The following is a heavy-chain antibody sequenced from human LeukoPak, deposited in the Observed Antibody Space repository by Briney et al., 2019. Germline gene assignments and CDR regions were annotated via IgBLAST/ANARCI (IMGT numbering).Heavy chain of an antibody. CDR1: GFTFSSYA. D-gene: IGHD6-19*01. V-gene: IGHV3-23*01. CDR2: ISGSGGST. CDR3: AKDGMQWLVLPEYFQH. J-gene: IGHJ1*01. Sequence: PGGSLRLSCAASGFTFSSYAMSWVRQAPGKGLEWVSAISGSGGSTYYADSVKGRFTISRDNSKNTLYLQMNSLRAEDTAVYYCAKDGMQWLVLPEYFQHWGQGTLVTVSS.